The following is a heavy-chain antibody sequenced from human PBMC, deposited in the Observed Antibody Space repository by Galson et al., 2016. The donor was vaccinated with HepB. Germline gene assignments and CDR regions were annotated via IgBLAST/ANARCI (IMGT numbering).Heavy chain of an antibody. J-gene: IGHJ3*02. V-gene: IGHV3-23*01. CDR3: VRSNGQRLASDAFDM. CDR2: ISGSGGRT. CDR1: GLTFSSFA. Sequence: SLRLSCAASGLTFSSFAMGWVRQAPGKGLEWVSSISGSGGRTDYADSVKGRFTISRDNSKNTLYLQMNSLRDEDTAVYYCVRSNGQRLASDAFDMWGQGTMVTVSS. D-gene: IGHD3-9*01.